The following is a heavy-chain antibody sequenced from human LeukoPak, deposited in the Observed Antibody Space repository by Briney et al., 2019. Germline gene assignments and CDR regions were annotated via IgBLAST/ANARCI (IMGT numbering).Heavy chain of an antibody. CDR1: GFTFSDLY. J-gene: IGHJ4*02. CDR3: ARVGSSGWEDY. CDR2: IRNKANSYTT. Sequence: GGSLRLSCAASGFTFSDLYMDWVRQAPGKGLEWVGRIRNKANSYTTEYAASVKGRFSISRDDSKNSLYLQINSLKIEDTAVYYCARVGSSGWEDYWGQGTLVTVSS. D-gene: IGHD6-19*01. V-gene: IGHV3-72*01.